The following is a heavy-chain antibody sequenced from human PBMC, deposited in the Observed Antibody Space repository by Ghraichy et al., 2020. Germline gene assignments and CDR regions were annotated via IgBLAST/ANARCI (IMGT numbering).Heavy chain of an antibody. D-gene: IGHD6-6*01. CDR3: ARRRVQYSSSDRGGDY. V-gene: IGHV5-51*01. CDR2: IYPGDSDT. CDR1: GYSFTSYW. Sequence: GESLNISCKGSGYSFTSYWIGWVRQMPGKGLEWMGIIYPGDSDTRYSPSFQGQVTISADKSISTAYLQWSSLKASDTAMYYCARRRVQYSSSDRGGDYWGQGTLVTVSS. J-gene: IGHJ4*02.